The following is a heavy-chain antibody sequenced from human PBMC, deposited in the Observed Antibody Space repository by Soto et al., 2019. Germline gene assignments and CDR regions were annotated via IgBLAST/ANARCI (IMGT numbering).Heavy chain of an antibody. J-gene: IGHJ3*02. D-gene: IGHD3-10*01. Sequence: GGSLRLSCEASGFAFSSHWMHWVRQAPGKGLVWVSRINSDGSSTSYADSVKGRFTISRDNAKNTLYLQMNSLRAEDTAVYYCARDRGYPDSFDIWGQGTMVTVSS. CDR1: GFAFSSHW. CDR2: INSDGSST. V-gene: IGHV3-74*01. CDR3: ARDRGYPDSFDI.